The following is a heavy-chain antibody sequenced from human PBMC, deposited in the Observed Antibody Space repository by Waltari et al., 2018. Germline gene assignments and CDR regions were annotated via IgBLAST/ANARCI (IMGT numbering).Heavy chain of an antibody. D-gene: IGHD3-9*01. J-gene: IGHJ4*02. CDR2: FDPEDGET. CDR3: ATHPLRYFDWLSVAYFDY. CDR1: GYTLTELS. Sequence: QVQLVQSGAEVKKPGASVKVSCKVSGYTLTELSMHWVRQAPGKGLEWMGGFDPEDGETIYAQKFQGRVTMTEDTSTDTAYMELSSLRSEDTAVYYCATHPLRYFDWLSVAYFDYWGQGTLVTVSS. V-gene: IGHV1-24*01.